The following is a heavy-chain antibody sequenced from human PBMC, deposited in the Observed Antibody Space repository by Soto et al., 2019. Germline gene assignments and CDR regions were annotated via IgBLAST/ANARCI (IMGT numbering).Heavy chain of an antibody. CDR3: ASTSLEWLSNYYYYGMDV. V-gene: IGHV4-30-4*01. CDR2: IYYSGST. Sequence: PSETLSLTCTVSGGSISSGDYYWSWIRQPPGKGLEWIGYIYYSGSTYYNPSLKSRVTISVDTSKNQFSLNLSSVTAADTAVYYCASTSLEWLSNYYYYGMDVWGQGTTVTVSS. D-gene: IGHD3-3*02. CDR1: GGSISSGDYY. J-gene: IGHJ6*02.